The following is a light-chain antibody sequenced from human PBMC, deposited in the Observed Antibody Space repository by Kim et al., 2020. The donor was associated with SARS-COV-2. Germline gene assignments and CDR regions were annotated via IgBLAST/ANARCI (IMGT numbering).Light chain of an antibody. CDR1: SSDIGNYNF. J-gene: IGLJ1*01. CDR3: SSYAGSNIGV. CDR2: EVY. V-gene: IGLV2-8*01. Sequence: GQSVTISCTGTSSDIGNYNFVSWYHHHPGKGPKLIIFEVYKRPSGVPDRFSGSKSGNTASLTVSGLQPEDEGDYYCSSYAGSNIGVFGTGTKVTVL.